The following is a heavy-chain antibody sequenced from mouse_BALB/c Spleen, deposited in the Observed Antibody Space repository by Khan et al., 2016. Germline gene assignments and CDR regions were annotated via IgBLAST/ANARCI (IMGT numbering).Heavy chain of an antibody. Sequence: QIQLVQSGPELKKPGETVRISCKASGYTFTTAGMQWVQQMPGKGLKWIGWINTHSGVPKYAEDFKGRLAFSLETSASTAYLQIRNLKNEDTATYFCARTVGNYGYFDYWGQGTTLTVSS. CDR2: INTHSGVP. CDR1: GYTFTTAG. CDR3: ARTVGNYGYFDY. J-gene: IGHJ2*01. D-gene: IGHD2-1*01. V-gene: IGHV9-4*02.